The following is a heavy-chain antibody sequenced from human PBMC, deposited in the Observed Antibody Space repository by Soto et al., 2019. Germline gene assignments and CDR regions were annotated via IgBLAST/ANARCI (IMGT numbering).Heavy chain of an antibody. CDR2: IYYSGST. V-gene: IGHV4-39*07. J-gene: IGHJ4*02. D-gene: IGHD5-18*01. Sequence: SETLSLTCTVSGGSISSSCYYWGWIRQPPGKGLEWIGSIYYSGSTKYNPSLKSRVTISVDTSKNQLSLKLSSVTAADTAVYYCARATPHTAMVTGYYFDYWGQGTLVTVSS. CDR1: GGSISSSCYY. CDR3: ARATPHTAMVTGYYFDY.